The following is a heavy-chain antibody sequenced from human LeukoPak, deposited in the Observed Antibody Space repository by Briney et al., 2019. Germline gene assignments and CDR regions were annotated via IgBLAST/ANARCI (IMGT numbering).Heavy chain of an antibody. D-gene: IGHD6-13*01. V-gene: IGHV3-21*01. CDR2: ISGSSSYI. J-gene: IGHJ4*02. CDR1: GFTFSSYS. Sequence: PGGSLRLSCAASGFTFSSYSMNWVRQAPGKGLEWVSSISGSSSYIYYADSVKGRFTISRDNAKNSLYLQMNSLRAEDTAVYYCALAAAGTLDYWGQGTLVTVSS. CDR3: ALAAAGTLDY.